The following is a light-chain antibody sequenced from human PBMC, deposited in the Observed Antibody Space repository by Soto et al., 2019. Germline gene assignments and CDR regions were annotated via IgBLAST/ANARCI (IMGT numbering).Light chain of an antibody. Sequence: QSALTQPASVSGSPGQSITISCTGTGSDVGGYNYVSWYQQHPGKAPKLMIYDVSNRPSGVSNRFPGSKSGNTASLTISGLQAEDEADYYCSSYTSSSTLVFGTGTKVTVL. CDR3: SSYTSSSTLV. V-gene: IGLV2-14*01. CDR2: DVS. CDR1: GSDVGGYNY. J-gene: IGLJ1*01.